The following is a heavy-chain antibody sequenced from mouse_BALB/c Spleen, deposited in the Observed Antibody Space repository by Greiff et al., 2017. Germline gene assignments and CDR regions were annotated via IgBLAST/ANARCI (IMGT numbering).Heavy chain of an antibody. CDR1: GFNIKDTY. J-gene: IGHJ4*01. CDR3: AIPYGSSYPYAMDY. CDR2: IDPANGNT. D-gene: IGHD1-1*01. Sequence: EVKLQESGAELVKPGASVKLSCTASGFNIKDTYMHWVKQRPEQGLEWIGRIDPANGNTKYDPKFQGKATITADTSSNTAYLQLSSLTSEDTAVYYCAIPYGSSYPYAMDYWGQGTSVTVSS. V-gene: IGHV14-3*02.